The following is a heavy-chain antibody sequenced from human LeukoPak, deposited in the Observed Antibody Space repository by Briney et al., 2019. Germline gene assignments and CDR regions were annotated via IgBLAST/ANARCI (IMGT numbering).Heavy chain of an antibody. CDR3: ARDPRALTYYFDY. Sequence: QAGGSLRLSCAASGFTFSSYAMSWVRQAPGKGLEWVSAISGSGGSTYYADSVKGRFTISRDNSKNTLYLQMNSLRSDDTAVYYCARDPRALTYYFDYWGQGTLVTVSS. CDR1: GFTFSSYA. V-gene: IGHV3-23*01. J-gene: IGHJ4*02. CDR2: ISGSGGST.